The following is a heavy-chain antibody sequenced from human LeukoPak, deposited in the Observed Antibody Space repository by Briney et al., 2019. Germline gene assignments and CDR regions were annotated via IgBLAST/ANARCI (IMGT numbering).Heavy chain of an antibody. CDR3: ARVGPAATPFRGGFDP. CDR2: IYYSGST. CDR1: GGSISSYY. V-gene: IGHV4-59*01. Sequence: PSETLSLTCTVPGGSISSYYWSWIRQPPGKGLEWIGYIYYSGSTNYNPSLKSRVTISVDTSKNQFSLKLSSVTAADTAVYYCARVGPAATPFRGGFDPWGQGTLVTVSS. D-gene: IGHD2-2*02. J-gene: IGHJ5*02.